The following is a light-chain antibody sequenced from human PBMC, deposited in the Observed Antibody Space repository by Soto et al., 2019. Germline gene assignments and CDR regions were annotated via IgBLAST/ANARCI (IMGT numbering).Light chain of an antibody. CDR2: KAS. CDR1: QSISSW. V-gene: IGKV1-5*03. Sequence: DIQMTQSPSTLSACVEDRVTITCRASQSISSWLAWYQQKPGKAPKLLIYKASSLESGVPSRFSGSGSGTEFTLTISSLQPDDFATYYCQQYNSYSWTFGQGTKVDI. J-gene: IGKJ1*01. CDR3: QQYNSYSWT.